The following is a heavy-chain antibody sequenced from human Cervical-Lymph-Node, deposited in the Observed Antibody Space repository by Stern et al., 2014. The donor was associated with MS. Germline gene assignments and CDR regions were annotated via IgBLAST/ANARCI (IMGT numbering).Heavy chain of an antibody. CDR2: IHHSGRN. CDR3: ARDRDWLDLHKADHGMDV. V-gene: IGHV4-4*02. Sequence: VQLVESGPGLVKPSGTLSLICAVSGGSISSSNWWSWVRQPPGKGLEWIGQIHHSGRNNYNPSLKTRVTISVDKSKNQFSLKLTSVTAADTAVYYCARDRDWLDLHKADHGMDVWGQGTTVTVSS. CDR1: GGSISSSNW. D-gene: IGHD2-21*01. J-gene: IGHJ6*02.